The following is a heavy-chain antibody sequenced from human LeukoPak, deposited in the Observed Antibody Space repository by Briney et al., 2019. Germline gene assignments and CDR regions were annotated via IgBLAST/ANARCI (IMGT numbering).Heavy chain of an antibody. CDR2: IKPYTGGT. D-gene: IGHD2-2*02. J-gene: IGHJ6*03. CDR3: ARAQYQLLYGYYNYYMDL. CDR1: GYTFTGYY. V-gene: IGHV1-2*02. Sequence: ASVKVSCKASGYTFTGYYIHWVRLAPGQGLEWMGWIKPYTGGTNTAQKFQGRVTLTGDTSISTAYMELSGLTSDDTAVYYCARAQYQLLYGYYNYYMDLWGQGTTVTVSS.